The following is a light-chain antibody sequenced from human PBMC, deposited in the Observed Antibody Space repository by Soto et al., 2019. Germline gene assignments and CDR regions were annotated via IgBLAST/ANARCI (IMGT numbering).Light chain of an antibody. CDR3: SSYTSSSTHVV. CDR1: SSDVGGYYY. CDR2: DVS. V-gene: IGLV2-14*01. J-gene: IGLJ2*01. Sequence: QSALTQPASVSGSPGQSITISCTGTSSDVGGYYYVYWYQQHPGKAPKLMIYDVSNRPSGVSNRFSGSKSGNTASLTISGLQAEDVADYYCSSYTSSSTHVVFGGGTKLTVL.